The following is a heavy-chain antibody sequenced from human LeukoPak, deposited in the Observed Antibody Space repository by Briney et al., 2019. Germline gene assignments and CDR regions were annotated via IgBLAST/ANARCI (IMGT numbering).Heavy chain of an antibody. J-gene: IGHJ4*02. V-gene: IGHV1-2*02. D-gene: IGHD5-24*01. CDR2: INPNSGDT. CDR3: ARDGTGVYNLVQY. CDR1: GYTFTGYY. Sequence: GASVKVSCKASGYTFTGYYVNWVRQAPGQGLEWMGWINPNSGDTNYAQKFQGRVTMTRDTSISAVYMELSRLRSDDTAVYYCARDGTGVYNLVQYWGQGTLVTVSS.